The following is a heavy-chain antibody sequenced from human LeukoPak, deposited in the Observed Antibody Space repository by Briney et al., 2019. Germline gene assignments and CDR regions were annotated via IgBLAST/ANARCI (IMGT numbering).Heavy chain of an antibody. V-gene: IGHV3-23*01. J-gene: IGHJ6*03. CDR2: ISSTGGTT. CDR1: GITFSSYG. Sequence: PGGSLRLSCAASGITFSSYGMSWVRQAPGEGLEWVSSISSTGGTTYYAVSVKGRFPISRDNSKNTLYLQMNSLRAEDTAVYYCAKNGDRGAYCTGGTCYPYFYYYMDVWGKGTTVTI. CDR3: AKNGDRGAYCTGGTCYPYFYYYMDV. D-gene: IGHD2-15*01.